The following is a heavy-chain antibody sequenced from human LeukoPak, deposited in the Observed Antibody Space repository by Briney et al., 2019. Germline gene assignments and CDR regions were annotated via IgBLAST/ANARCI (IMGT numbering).Heavy chain of an antibody. D-gene: IGHD3-9*01. CDR2: ISYDGSNK. V-gene: IGHV3-30*18. J-gene: IGHJ4*02. CDR1: GFTFSSYG. CDR3: AKDYDILTGPLDY. Sequence: GGSLRLSCAASGFTFSSYGMHWVRQAPGKGLEWVAVISYDGSNKYYADSVKGRFTISRDNSKNTLYLQMNSLRAEDTAVYYCAKDYDILTGPLDYWGQGTLVTVSS.